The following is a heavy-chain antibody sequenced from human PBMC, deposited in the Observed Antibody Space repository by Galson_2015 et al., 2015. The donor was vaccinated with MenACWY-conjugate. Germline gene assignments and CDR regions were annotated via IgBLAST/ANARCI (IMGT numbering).Heavy chain of an antibody. J-gene: IGHJ4*02. CDR2: IYPGDSDT. Sequence: QSGAEVKKPGESLEISCKASGYSFTNNWIGWVRQMPGKGLEWMGIIYPGDSDTRYSPSFQGQVTVSADKSITTAYLQWSSLKASDTAIYYCARHRDGYTNDYWGQGTLVTVSS. D-gene: IGHD5-24*01. CDR1: GYSFTNNW. V-gene: IGHV5-51*01. CDR3: ARHRDGYTNDY.